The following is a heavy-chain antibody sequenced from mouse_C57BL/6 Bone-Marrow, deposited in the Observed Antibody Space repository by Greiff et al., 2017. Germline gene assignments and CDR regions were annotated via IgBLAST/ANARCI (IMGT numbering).Heavy chain of an antibody. Sequence: VQLQQSGTVLARPGASVKMSCKTSGYTFTSYWMHWVKQRPGQGLEWIGAIYPGNSDTSYNQKFKGKAKLTAVTSASTAYMELSSLTNEDSAVYYCTRGITTVVVDWYFDVWGTGTTVTVSS. D-gene: IGHD1-1*01. CDR3: TRGITTVVVDWYFDV. J-gene: IGHJ1*03. V-gene: IGHV1-5*01. CDR2: IYPGNSDT. CDR1: GYTFTSYW.